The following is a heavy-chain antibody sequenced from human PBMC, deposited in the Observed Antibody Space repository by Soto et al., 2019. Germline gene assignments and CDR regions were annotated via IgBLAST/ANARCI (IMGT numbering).Heavy chain of an antibody. CDR3: ARAPVGSDGAMDFDP. Sequence: ASVKVSCKASGGTFSSYAISWVRQAPGQGLEWMGGIIPIFGTANYAQKFQGRVTITADESTSTAYMELSSLRSEDTAVYYCARAPVGSDGAMDFDPWGQGTLVTVSS. V-gene: IGHV1-69*13. CDR1: GGTFSSYA. D-gene: IGHD4-17*01. J-gene: IGHJ5*02. CDR2: IIPIFGTA.